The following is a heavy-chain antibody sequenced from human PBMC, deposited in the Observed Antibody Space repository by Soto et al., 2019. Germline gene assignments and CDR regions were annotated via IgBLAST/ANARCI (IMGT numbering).Heavy chain of an antibody. V-gene: IGHV4-4*02. J-gene: IGHJ6*02. CDR2: IYHSGST. CDR3: ARVAGGIVVVPAAITPVHYYYGMDV. D-gene: IGHD2-2*02. Sequence: PSETLSLTCADSGGSISSSNWWSWVRQPPGKGLEWIGEIYHSGSTNYNPSLKSRVTISVDKSKNQFSLKLSSVTAADTAVYYCARVAGGIVVVPAAITPVHYYYGMDVWGQGTTVTVSS. CDR1: GGSISSSNW.